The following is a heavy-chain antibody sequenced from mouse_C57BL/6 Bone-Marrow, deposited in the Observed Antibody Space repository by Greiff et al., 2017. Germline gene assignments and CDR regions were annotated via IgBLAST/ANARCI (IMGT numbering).Heavy chain of an antibody. V-gene: IGHV1-4*01. CDR2: INPSSGYT. CDR3: ARLRRFAY. CDR1: GYTFTSYT. Sequence: VQLQQSGAELARPGASVKMSCKASGYTFTSYTMHWVKQRPGQGLEWIGYINPSSGYTKYNQKFKDKATLTADKSSSTAYMQLSSLTSEDSAVYCCARLRRFAYWGQGTLVTVSA. J-gene: IGHJ3*01.